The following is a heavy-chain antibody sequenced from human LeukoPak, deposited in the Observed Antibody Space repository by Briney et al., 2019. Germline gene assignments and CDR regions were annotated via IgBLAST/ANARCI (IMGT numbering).Heavy chain of an antibody. J-gene: IGHJ4*02. D-gene: IGHD5-24*01. CDR3: TRVGYIDEGIDY. CDR1: GFPFSSYW. V-gene: IGHV3-7*04. CDR2: IKQDGSKK. Sequence: GGSLRLSCVASGFPFSSYWMTWVRQVPGKGLEWVANIKQDGSKKSYVDSVKGGFTISRDNAKNSLYLQMNSLRAEDTAIYYCTRVGYIDEGIDYWGQGTLVTVSS.